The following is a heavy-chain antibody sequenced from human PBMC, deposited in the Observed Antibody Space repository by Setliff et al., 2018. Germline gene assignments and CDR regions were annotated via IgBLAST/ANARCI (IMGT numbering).Heavy chain of an antibody. Sequence: SETLSLTCAVYGGSFSGYYWSWIRQPPGKGLEWIGEINHSGSTNYNPSLKSRVTISVDTSKNQSSLKLSSVTAADTAVYYCARDADDSSGYYSEAFDIWGQGTMVTVSS. CDR2: INHSGST. J-gene: IGHJ3*02. D-gene: IGHD3-22*01. CDR1: GGSFSGYY. CDR3: ARDADDSSGYYSEAFDI. V-gene: IGHV4-34*01.